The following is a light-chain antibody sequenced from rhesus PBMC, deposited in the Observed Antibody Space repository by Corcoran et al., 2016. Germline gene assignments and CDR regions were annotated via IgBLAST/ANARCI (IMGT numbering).Light chain of an antibody. CDR1: QDISTW. J-gene: IGKJ2*01. V-gene: IGKV1-21*01. CDR2: KAS. CDR3: QQYNSVPYS. Sequence: DIQMTQSPSSLSASVGDRVTITCRASQDISTWLAWYQQKPGNAPKLLIYKASSLQSGVPSRFSGAGSGTEFSLTINSLQPEDFATFHCQQYNSVPYSFGQGTKVEIK.